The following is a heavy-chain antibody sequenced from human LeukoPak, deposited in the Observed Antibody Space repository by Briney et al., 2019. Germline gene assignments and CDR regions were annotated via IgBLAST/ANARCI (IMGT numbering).Heavy chain of an antibody. CDR1: GGSISSYY. V-gene: IGHV4-4*07. CDR3: ARGSQAAAVAANWFDP. Sequence: SETLSLTCTVSGGSISSYYWSWIRQPAGKGLEWIGRIYTSGSTNYNPSLKSRVTMSVDTSKNQFSLKLSSVTAADTAVYYCARGSQAAAVAANWFDPWGQGTLVTASS. D-gene: IGHD6-13*01. J-gene: IGHJ5*02. CDR2: IYTSGST.